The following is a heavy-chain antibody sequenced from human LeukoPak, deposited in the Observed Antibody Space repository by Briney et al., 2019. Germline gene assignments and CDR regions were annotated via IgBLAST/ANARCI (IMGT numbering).Heavy chain of an antibody. CDR2: ISSSSSTI. CDR1: GFTFSSYE. Sequence: GGSLRLSCAASGFTFSSYEMNWVRQAPGKGLEWVSYISSSSSTIYYADSVKGRFTISRDNAKNSLYLQMNSLRAEDTAVYYCASYPDRHYYDSSGPPDIWGQGTMVTVSS. CDR3: ASYPDRHYYDSSGPPDI. V-gene: IGHV3-48*03. D-gene: IGHD3-22*01. J-gene: IGHJ3*02.